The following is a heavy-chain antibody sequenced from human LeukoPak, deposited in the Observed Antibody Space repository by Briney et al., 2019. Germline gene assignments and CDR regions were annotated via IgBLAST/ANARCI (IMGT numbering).Heavy chain of an antibody. V-gene: IGHV3-48*01. D-gene: IGHD6-6*01. CDR1: GGSISSSN. J-gene: IGHJ6*03. CDR2: ISSSSSTI. Sequence: ETLSLTCAVSGGSISSSNWWSWVRQPPGKGLEWVSYISSSSSTIYYADSVKGRFTISRDNAKNSLYLQMNSLRAEDTAVYYCARVTRIAARFYYMDVWGKGTTVTVSS. CDR3: ARVTRIAARFYYMDV.